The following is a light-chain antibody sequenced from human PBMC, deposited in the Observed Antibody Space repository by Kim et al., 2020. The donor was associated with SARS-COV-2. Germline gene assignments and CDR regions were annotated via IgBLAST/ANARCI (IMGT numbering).Light chain of an antibody. CDR1: KVGDRY. V-gene: IGLV3-1*01. CDR2: QDN. Sequence: SVSPGQTASITCSGDKVGDRYACWYQQKPGQSPILVIYQDNKRASGIPARFSGSNSGNTATLTISGTQAVDEADYYCQTWDSGTVLFGGGTKLTVL. J-gene: IGLJ2*01. CDR3: QTWDSGTVL.